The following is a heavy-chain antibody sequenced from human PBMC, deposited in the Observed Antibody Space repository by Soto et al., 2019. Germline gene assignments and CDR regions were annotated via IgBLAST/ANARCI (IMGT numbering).Heavy chain of an antibody. V-gene: IGHV2-5*02. J-gene: IGHJ4*02. Sequence: QITLKESGPTLVKPTQTLTLTCTFSGFSFSTSGVGVGWIRQPPGKALEWLALIYGDDDKRYSPSLKTRLTITTATSKSQVVLTLTNIAPVDTATYYCAHIRVDYGVGYWGQGTLVTVSS. D-gene: IGHD4-17*01. CDR1: GFSFSTSGVG. CDR2: IYGDDDK. CDR3: AHIRVDYGVGY.